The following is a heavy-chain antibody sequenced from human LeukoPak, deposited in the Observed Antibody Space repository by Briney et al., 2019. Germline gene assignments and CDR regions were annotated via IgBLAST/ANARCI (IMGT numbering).Heavy chain of an antibody. CDR2: IYPGDSDT. J-gene: IGHJ3*02. Sequence: GESLKISCKGSGYSFTSYWIGWVRQMPGKGLEWMGIIYPGDSDTRYSPSFQGQVTISADKYISTAYLQWSSLKASDTAMYYCARLPYYYDSSGDDAFDIWGQGTMVTVSS. CDR1: GYSFTSYW. D-gene: IGHD3-22*01. V-gene: IGHV5-51*01. CDR3: ARLPYYYDSSGDDAFDI.